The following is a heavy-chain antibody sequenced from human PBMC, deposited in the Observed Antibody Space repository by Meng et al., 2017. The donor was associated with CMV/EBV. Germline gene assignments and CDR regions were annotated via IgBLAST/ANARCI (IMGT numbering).Heavy chain of an antibody. CDR3: ARDHIVVVPADPNYGMDV. D-gene: IGHD2-2*01. CDR1: GGSFSGYY. J-gene: IGHJ6*02. CDR2: INHSGST. Sequence: GSLRLSCAVYGGSFSGYYWSWIRQPPGKGLEWIGEINHSGSTNYNPSLKSRVTISVDTSKNQFSLKLSSVTAADTAVYYCARDHIVVVPADPNYGMDVWGQGTTVTVSS. V-gene: IGHV4-34*01.